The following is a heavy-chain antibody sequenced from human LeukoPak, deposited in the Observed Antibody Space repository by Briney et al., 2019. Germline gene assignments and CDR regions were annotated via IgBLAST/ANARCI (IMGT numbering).Heavy chain of an antibody. Sequence: SQTLSLTCAMSGDSVSSNSAAWNWIRQSPSRGLEWLGRTYYRSKWYNDYAVSVKSRITINPDTSKNQFSLQLNSVTPEDTAVYYCAGGLPGPRRGDDAFDIWGQGTMITVSS. D-gene: IGHD1/OR15-1a*01. J-gene: IGHJ3*02. CDR2: TYYRSKWYN. V-gene: IGHV6-1*01. CDR1: GDSVSSNSAA. CDR3: AGGLPGPRRGDDAFDI.